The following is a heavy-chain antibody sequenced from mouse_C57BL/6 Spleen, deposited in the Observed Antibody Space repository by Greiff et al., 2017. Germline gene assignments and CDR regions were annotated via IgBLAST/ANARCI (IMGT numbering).Heavy chain of an antibody. CDR2: IDPEDGET. CDR3: ARYDGYSYYAMDY. Sequence: VQLKESGAELVKPGASVKLSCTASGFNIKDYYMHWVKQRTEQGLEWIGRIDPEDGETKYAPKFRGKATITADTSSNTAYLQLSSLTSEDTAVYYCARYDGYSYYAMDYWGKGTSVTVSS. J-gene: IGHJ4*01. V-gene: IGHV14-2*01. CDR1: GFNIKDYY. D-gene: IGHD2-3*01.